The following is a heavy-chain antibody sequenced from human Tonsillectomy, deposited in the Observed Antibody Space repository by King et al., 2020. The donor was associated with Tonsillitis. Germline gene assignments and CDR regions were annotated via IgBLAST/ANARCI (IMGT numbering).Heavy chain of an antibody. Sequence: VQLQESGPRLVKPSETLSLICSVSGGSISSYYWSWIRQPPGKGLEWIGYLSYSGSTKYNSSLKSRVTISADTSKNQVSLKLSSVTAADTAVYYCARGMTYFDYWGQGTLVTVSS. D-gene: IGHD3-10*01. J-gene: IGHJ4*02. CDR1: GGSISSYY. CDR3: ARGMTYFDY. CDR2: LSYSGST. V-gene: IGHV4-59*01.